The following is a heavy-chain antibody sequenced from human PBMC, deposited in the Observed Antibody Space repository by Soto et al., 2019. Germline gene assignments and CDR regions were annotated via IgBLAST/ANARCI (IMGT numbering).Heavy chain of an antibody. CDR2: IHYNGRP. CDR3: ARGVGSSPPRY. J-gene: IGHJ4*02. V-gene: IGHV4-61*08. D-gene: IGHD3-9*01. CDR1: GGSVSSGGYY. Sequence: SETLSLTCNVSGGSVSSGGYYWSWIRQHPGKGLEWIGYIHYNGRPYYSPSLKSRVTISADTSKNQISLKLTSATASDTAVYYCARGVGSSPPRYWGRGTLVTVSS.